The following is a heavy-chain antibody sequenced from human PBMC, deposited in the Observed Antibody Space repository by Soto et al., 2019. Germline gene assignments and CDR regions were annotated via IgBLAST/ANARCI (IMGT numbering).Heavy chain of an antibody. Sequence: SETLSLTCTVSGGSISSYYWSWIRQPPGKGLEWIGYIYYSGSTNYNPSLKSRVTISVDTSKNQFSLKLSSVTAADTAVYYCARGRIVVVPAAIQDYHYYGLEVWGQGISVTVSS. CDR1: GGSISSYY. CDR2: IYYSGST. CDR3: ARGRIVVVPAAIQDYHYYGLEV. V-gene: IGHV4-59*01. D-gene: IGHD2-2*02. J-gene: IGHJ6*02.